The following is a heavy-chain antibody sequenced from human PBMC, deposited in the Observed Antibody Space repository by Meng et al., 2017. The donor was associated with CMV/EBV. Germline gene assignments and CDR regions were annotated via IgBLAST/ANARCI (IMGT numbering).Heavy chain of an antibody. D-gene: IGHD5-12*01. J-gene: IGHJ4*02. CDR1: RYSLTSYG. CDR2: ISSYNGNT. Sequence: QSGAEVSKPEVQVKGACKAFRYSLTSYGTSWVRQAPGQGLEWIGWISSYNGNTNYAQKLQGKVTMTTDTSTSTAYMGLRSLRSDDTAVYYCARGGSSSGYDLIDYWGQGTLVTVSS. CDR3: ARGGSSSGYDLIDY. V-gene: IGHV1-18*01.